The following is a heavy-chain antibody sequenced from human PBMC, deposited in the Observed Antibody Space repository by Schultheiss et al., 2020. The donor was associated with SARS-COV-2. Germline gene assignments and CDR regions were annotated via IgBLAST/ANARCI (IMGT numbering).Heavy chain of an antibody. J-gene: IGHJ4*02. V-gene: IGHV3-21*04. CDR3: AKGGGYNYGALDY. Sequence: GGSLRLSCAASGFTFGSYAMNWVRQAPGKGLEWVSSISGSSSYINYADSVKGRFTISRDNSKNTLYLHMNSLRAEDTAVYYCAKGGGYNYGALDYWGQGTLVTVSS. CDR2: ISGSSSYI. D-gene: IGHD5-18*01. CDR1: GFTFGSYA.